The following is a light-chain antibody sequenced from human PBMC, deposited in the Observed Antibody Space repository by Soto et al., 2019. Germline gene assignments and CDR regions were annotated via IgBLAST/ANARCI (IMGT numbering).Light chain of an antibody. CDR1: QSVSSY. CDR3: QQRSNWPPT. Sequence: IVLTQSPGTLSLSPGARATLSCRASQSVSSYLAWYQQKPGQAPRPLIYDASTRATGIPARFSGSVSGTDFTLTITSLEPEDFAVYYCQQRSNWPPTFGQGTKVDVK. J-gene: IGKJ1*01. V-gene: IGKV3-11*01. CDR2: DAS.